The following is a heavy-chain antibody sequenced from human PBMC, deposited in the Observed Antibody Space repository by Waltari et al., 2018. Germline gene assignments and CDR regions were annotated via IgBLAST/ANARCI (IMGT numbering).Heavy chain of an antibody. D-gene: IGHD6-13*01. CDR1: GYSISSGYY. J-gene: IGHJ3*02. CDR2: IYHSGRT. CDR3: ARDRRIAAAGLAFDI. Sequence: QVQLQESGPGLVKPSETLSLTCAVSGYSISSGYYWGWIRQPPGKGLEWIGSIYHSGRTYYNPSLKSRVTISVDTSKNQFSLKLSSVTAADTAVYYCARDRRIAAAGLAFDIWGQGTMVTVSS. V-gene: IGHV4-38-2*02.